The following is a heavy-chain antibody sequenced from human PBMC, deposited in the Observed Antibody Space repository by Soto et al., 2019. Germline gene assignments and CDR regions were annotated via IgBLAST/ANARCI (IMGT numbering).Heavy chain of an antibody. CDR2: ISGSGGST. J-gene: IGHJ4*02. CDR3: AKVDTMVRGVIITGRYYFDY. Sequence: GGSLRLSCAASGFTFSSYAMSWVRQAPGKGLEWVSAISGSGGSTYYADSVKGRFTISRDNSKNTLYLQMNSLRAEDTAVYYCAKVDTMVRGVIITGRYYFDYWGQGTLVTVSS. CDR1: GFTFSSYA. V-gene: IGHV3-23*01. D-gene: IGHD3-10*01.